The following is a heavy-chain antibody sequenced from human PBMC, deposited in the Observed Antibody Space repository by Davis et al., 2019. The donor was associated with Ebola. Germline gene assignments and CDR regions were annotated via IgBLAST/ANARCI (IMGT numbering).Heavy chain of an antibody. J-gene: IGHJ4*02. D-gene: IGHD3-10*01. CDR1: AVSTSSYY. Sequence: MPSETLSLTCTVSAVSTSSYYWTRIPQPPGKGLKWIGYIYYSGSTNYNPSLKSRVTISVDTSKNQFSLKLSSVTAADTAVYYCARQAYYGSGSLDYWGQGTLVTVSS. V-gene: IGHV4-59*08. CDR2: IYYSGST. CDR3: ARQAYYGSGSLDY.